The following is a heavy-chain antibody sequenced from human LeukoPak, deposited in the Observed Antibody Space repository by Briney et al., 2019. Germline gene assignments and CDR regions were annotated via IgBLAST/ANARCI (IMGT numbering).Heavy chain of an antibody. CDR3: TRHLIPYSGYDLYYYYGMDV. J-gene: IGHJ6*02. V-gene: IGHV3-21*04. CDR2: ISSSSSYI. CDR1: GFTFSSYS. Sequence: GGSLRLSCAASGFTFSSYSMNWVRQAPGKGLEWVSSISSSSSYIYYADSVKGRFTISRDNAKSSLYLQMNSLKTEDTAVYYCTRHLIPYSGYDLYYYYGMDVWGQGTTVTVSS. D-gene: IGHD5-12*01.